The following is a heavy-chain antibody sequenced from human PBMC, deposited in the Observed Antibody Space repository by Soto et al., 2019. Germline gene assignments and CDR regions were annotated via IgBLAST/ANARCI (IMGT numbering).Heavy chain of an antibody. CDR3: AKVFNRQLWPPDAIDI. CDR2: ISGSGGST. Sequence: PGGSLRLSCAASGFTFSSYAMSWVRQAPGKGLEWVSAISGSGGSTYYADSVKGRFTISRDNSKNTLYLQMNSLRAEDTAVYYCAKVFNRQLWPPDAIDIWGQGTIVTVSS. D-gene: IGHD5-18*01. CDR1: GFTFSSYA. J-gene: IGHJ3*02. V-gene: IGHV3-23*01.